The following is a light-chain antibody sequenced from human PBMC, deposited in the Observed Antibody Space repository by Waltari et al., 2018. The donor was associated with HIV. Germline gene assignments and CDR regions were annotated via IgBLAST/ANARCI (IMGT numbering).Light chain of an antibody. J-gene: IGLJ3*02. V-gene: IGLV4-69*01. Sequence: QLVLTQSPSASASLGASVKLTCTLSSRHSSSAIAWHQQQPEKGPRYLMKLNSDGSHSKGDGIPDRFSGSSSGAERYLTISSLQSEDEADYYCQTWGTGTWVFGGGTKLTVL. CDR3: QTWGTGTWV. CDR2: LNSDGSH. CDR1: SRHSSSA.